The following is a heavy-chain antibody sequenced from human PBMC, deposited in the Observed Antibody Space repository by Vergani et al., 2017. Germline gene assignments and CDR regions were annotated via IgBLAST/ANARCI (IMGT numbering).Heavy chain of an antibody. CDR3: AKAGIVVPAAITGIRAYYYYYMDV. CDR1: GFTFSSYA. D-gene: IGHD2-2*01. V-gene: IGHV3-23*01. Sequence: EVQLLESGEGLVQPGGSLRLSCAASGFTFSSYAMSWVRQAPGKGLEWVSAIRGSGGSTYYADSVKGRFTISRDNSKNTLYLQMNSLRPEDTAVYYCAKAGIVVPAAITGIRAYYYYYMDVWGKGTTVTVSS. J-gene: IGHJ6*03. CDR2: IRGSGGST.